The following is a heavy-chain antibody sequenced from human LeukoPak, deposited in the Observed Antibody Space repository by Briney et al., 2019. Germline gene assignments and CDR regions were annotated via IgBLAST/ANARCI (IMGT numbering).Heavy chain of an antibody. CDR1: GFTFSSYA. CDR3: ARESRITLGRISVDDGFDV. CDR2: IKQDGSDK. V-gene: IGHV3-7*01. Sequence: GGSLRLSCAASGFTFSSYAMSWVRQAPGKGLEWVANIKQDGSDKYYVDSVKGRFTVSRDNAKKSPYLQVNSLRAEDTAVYYCARESRITLGRISVDDGFDVWGQGTVVTVSS. D-gene: IGHD3-3*02. J-gene: IGHJ3*01.